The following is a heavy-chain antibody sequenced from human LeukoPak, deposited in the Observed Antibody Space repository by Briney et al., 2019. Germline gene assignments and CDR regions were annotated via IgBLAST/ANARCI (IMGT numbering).Heavy chain of an antibody. J-gene: IGHJ4*02. CDR3: TSRTEDGDC. D-gene: IGHD2-8*02. CDR1: ESTFSGSA. CDR2: TRSKTNNYAT. Sequence: GGSLRLSCAASESTFSGSAMHWVRQASGKGLEWVGRTRSKTNNYATAYAASLKGRFIISRDDSNNTAYLQMNSLKIEDTAVYYCTSRTEDGDCWGQGTLVTVSS. V-gene: IGHV3-73*01.